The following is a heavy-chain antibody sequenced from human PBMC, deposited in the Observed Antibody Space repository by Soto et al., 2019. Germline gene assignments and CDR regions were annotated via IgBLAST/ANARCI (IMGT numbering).Heavy chain of an antibody. D-gene: IGHD2-8*02. J-gene: IGHJ4*02. V-gene: IGHV4-34*01. CDR3: ARDKITGLFDY. CDR1: GGSFSGYY. CDR2: INQSGGT. Sequence: QVQLQQWGAGLLKPSETLSLTCAVYGGSFSGYYWTWIRQPPGTGLEWIGEINQSGGTNYNPSLKSRVPISGDTTKNQCSLSLTSVTVADTAVYYCARDKITGLFDYWGQGTLVTVSS.